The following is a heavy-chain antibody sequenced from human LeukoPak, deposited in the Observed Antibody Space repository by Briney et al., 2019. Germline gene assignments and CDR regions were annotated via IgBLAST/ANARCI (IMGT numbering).Heavy chain of an antibody. CDR2: INHSGST. CDR1: GGSFSGYY. CDR3: ASGQDRDRGSVN. D-gene: IGHD5-12*01. J-gene: IGHJ4*02. V-gene: IGHV4-34*01. Sequence: SETLSLTCAVYGGSFSGYYWSWLRQPPGKGREWIGEINHSGSTNYNPSLKSRVTISVDTSKNQFSLKLSSVTAADTAVYYCASGQDRDRGSVNWGQGTLVTVSS.